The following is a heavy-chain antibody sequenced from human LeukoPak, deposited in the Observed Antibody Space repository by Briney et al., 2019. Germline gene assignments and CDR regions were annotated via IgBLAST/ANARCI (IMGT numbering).Heavy chain of an antibody. V-gene: IGHV4-59*01. Sequence: SETLSLTCTVSGGSISSYYWSWIRQPPGKGLEWIGYIYYSGSTNYTPSLKSRVTISVHTSKNQFSLKLSSVTAADTAVYYCARGRVFSSYWGQGTLVTVSS. CDR1: GGSISSYY. J-gene: IGHJ4*02. D-gene: IGHD3-3*01. CDR2: IYYSGST. CDR3: ARGRVFSSY.